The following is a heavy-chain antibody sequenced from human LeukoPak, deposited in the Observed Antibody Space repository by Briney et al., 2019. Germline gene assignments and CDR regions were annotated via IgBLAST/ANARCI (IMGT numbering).Heavy chain of an antibody. CDR2: INWNGGST. J-gene: IGHJ3*02. Sequence: GGSLRLSCAASGFTFDDYGMSWVRQAPGKGLEWVSGINWNGGSTGYADSVKGRFTISRDNAKNSLYLQMNSLRAEDTALYCCAREIEDIVVVVAARSHAFDIWGQGTMVTVSS. D-gene: IGHD2-15*01. CDR1: GFTFDDYG. CDR3: AREIEDIVVVVAARSHAFDI. V-gene: IGHV3-20*04.